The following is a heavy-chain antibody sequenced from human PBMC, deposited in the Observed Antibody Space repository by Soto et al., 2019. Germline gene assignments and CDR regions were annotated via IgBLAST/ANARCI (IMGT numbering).Heavy chain of an antibody. Sequence: PSETLSLTCTVSGGSISSYYWSWIRHPPGKGLEWIGYIYYSGSTNYNPSLKSRVTISVDTSKNQFSLKLSSVTAADTAVYYCARFYLAAAGTQGTYYYYGMDVWGQGTTVTVSS. CDR2: IYYSGST. V-gene: IGHV4-59*01. D-gene: IGHD6-13*01. CDR3: ARFYLAAAGTQGTYYYYGMDV. CDR1: GGSISSYY. J-gene: IGHJ6*02.